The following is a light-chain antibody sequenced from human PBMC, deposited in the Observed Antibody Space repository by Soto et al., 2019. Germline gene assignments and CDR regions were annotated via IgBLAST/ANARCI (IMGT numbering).Light chain of an antibody. V-gene: IGKV1-5*03. CDR2: KTS. J-gene: IGKJ1*01. CDR3: QQYDTYTGT. CDR1: QSISIW. Sequence: DIQMTQSPSTLSASVGDRVTITCRASQSISIWLAWYHQKPGKAPKLLIYKTSSLETGVPSRFSGSGSGTEFTLTISSLQPDDFATYYCQQYDTYTGTFGQGTKVEI.